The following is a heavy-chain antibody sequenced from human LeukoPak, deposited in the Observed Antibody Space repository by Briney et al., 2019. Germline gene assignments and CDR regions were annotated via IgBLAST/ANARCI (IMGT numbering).Heavy chain of an antibody. CDR2: IKQDGSEK. J-gene: IGHJ3*02. D-gene: IGHD3-9*01. V-gene: IGHV3-7*01. CDR3: ARVRNYGILTGYGSWGAFDI. Sequence: GGSLRLSCAASGFTFSSYWMSWVRQAPGKGLEWVANIKQDGSEKYYVDSVKGRFTISRDNAKNSLYLQMNSLRAEDTAVYYCARVRNYGILTGYGSWGAFDIWGQGTMVTVSS. CDR1: GFTFSSYW.